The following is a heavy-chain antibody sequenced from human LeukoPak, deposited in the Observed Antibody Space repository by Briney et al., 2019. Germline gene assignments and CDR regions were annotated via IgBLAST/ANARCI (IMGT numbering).Heavy chain of an antibody. CDR2: IYYSGST. CDR1: GGSISSYY. CDR3: ARRDTDGDS. D-gene: IGHD5-18*01. J-gene: IGHJ4*02. Sequence: SETPSLTCTVSGGSISSYYWSWIRQPPGKGLEWIGYIYYSGSTNYNPSLKSRVTISVDTSKNQFSLKLSSVTAADTAVYYCARRDTDGDSWGQGTLVTVSS. V-gene: IGHV4-59*01.